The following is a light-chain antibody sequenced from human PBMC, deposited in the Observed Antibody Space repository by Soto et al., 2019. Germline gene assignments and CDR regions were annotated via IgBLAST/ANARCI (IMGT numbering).Light chain of an antibody. CDR3: QSYDSSLSVV. V-gene: IGLV1-40*01. J-gene: IGLJ2*01. CDR2: GNR. Sequence: QSVLTQPPSVSGAPGQGFTISCTGTSPNMGAGKIVHWYQQLPGTAPNLLIYGNRNRPSGVPDRFSGSKSGTSASLAITGLQAEDEADYYCQSYDSSLSVVFGGGTKLTVL. CDR1: SPNMGAGKI.